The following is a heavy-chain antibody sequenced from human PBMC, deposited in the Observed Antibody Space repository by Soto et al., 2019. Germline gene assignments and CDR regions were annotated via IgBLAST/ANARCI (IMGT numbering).Heavy chain of an antibody. D-gene: IGHD4-17*01. CDR2: IYWADDK. J-gene: IGHJ4*02. CDR3: AHATTVTTLGY. Sequence: QITLKESGLTLVKPTQTLTLTCTFSGFSLSTSRVGVGWIRQPPGQALEWLALIYWADDKRYSPSLKRRLTITKATAKNQVVLTITNMDTVDTATYYCAHATTVTTLGYWGQGTLVTVSS. CDR1: GFSLSTSRVG. V-gene: IGHV2-5*02.